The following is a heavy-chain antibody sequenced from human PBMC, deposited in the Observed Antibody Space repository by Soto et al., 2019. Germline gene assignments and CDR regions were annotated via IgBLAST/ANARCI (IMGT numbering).Heavy chain of an antibody. Sequence: PGVSLRLSCAASGFTFSSCAMSWVRQAPGKGLEWVSAISGSGGSTYYADSVKGRFTISRDNSKNTLYLQMNSLRAEDTAVYYCAKANKYYYGSGSYYDYWGQGTLVTVSS. V-gene: IGHV3-23*01. J-gene: IGHJ4*02. CDR2: ISGSGGST. CDR3: AKANKYYYGSGSYYDY. D-gene: IGHD3-10*01. CDR1: GFTFSSCA.